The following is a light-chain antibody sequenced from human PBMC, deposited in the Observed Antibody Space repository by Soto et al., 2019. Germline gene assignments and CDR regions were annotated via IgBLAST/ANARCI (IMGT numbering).Light chain of an antibody. J-gene: IGKJ1*01. Sequence: DIQMTQSPSSLSASVGDRVTITCRASQSIVTYLNWYLQKPGKAPKRLIYAASTLQSGVPSRFSGSGSGTEFTLTISSLQPEDFATYYCLQHNSYPRTFGQGTKVEIK. V-gene: IGKV1-17*01. CDR2: AAS. CDR1: QSIVTY. CDR3: LQHNSYPRT.